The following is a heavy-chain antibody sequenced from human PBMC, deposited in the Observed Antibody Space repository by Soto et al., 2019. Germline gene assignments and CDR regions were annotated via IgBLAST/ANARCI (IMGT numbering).Heavy chain of an antibody. D-gene: IGHD2-15*01. V-gene: IGHV1-8*01. CDR3: ARCETLDCSGGSCYSIGTDY. Sequence: QVQLVQSGAEVKKPGASVKVSCKASGYTFISYDINWVRQATGQGLEWMGWMKPNSGNTGYAQKFQGRVTMTRNTSISTAYMELSSLRSEDTALYYCARCETLDCSGGSCYSIGTDYWGQGTLVTVSS. CDR2: MKPNSGNT. J-gene: IGHJ4*02. CDR1: GYTFISYD.